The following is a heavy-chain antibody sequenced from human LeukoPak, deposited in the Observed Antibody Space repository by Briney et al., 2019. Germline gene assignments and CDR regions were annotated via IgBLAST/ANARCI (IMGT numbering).Heavy chain of an antibody. CDR1: GGSVSSGSYY. CDR3: AGGDCSGGSCYSDWFDP. CDR2: IYYSGST. D-gene: IGHD2-15*01. Sequence: SETLSLTCTVSGGSVSSGSYYWSWIRQPPGKGLEWIGYIYYSGSTNYNPSLKSRVTISVDTSKNQFSLKLSSVTAADTAVYYCAGGDCSGGSCYSDWFDPWGQGTLVTVSS. V-gene: IGHV4-61*01. J-gene: IGHJ5*02.